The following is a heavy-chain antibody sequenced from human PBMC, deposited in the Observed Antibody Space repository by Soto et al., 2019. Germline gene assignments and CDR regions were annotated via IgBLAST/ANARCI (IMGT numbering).Heavy chain of an antibody. CDR3: AREGVAPYYYYGMDV. D-gene: IGHD5-12*01. J-gene: IGHJ6*02. CDR2: ISPYNGDT. V-gene: IGHV1-18*01. CDR1: GYTFTRSG. Sequence: ASVKVSCKASGYTFTRSGISWVRQAPGQGLEWMGWISPYNGDTNYAQTFQGRVTMTTDTSTSTVHMEVRSLRSDDTAVYYCAREGVAPYYYYGMDVWGQGTPVTVSS.